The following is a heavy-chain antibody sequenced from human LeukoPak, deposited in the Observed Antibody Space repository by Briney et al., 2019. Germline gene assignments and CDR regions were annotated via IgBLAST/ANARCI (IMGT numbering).Heavy chain of an antibody. CDR3: ARDLGGGYCSGGSCYGDAFDI. V-gene: IGHV4-4*07. CDR2: IYTSGST. Sequence: SETLSLTCTVSGGSISSYYWSWIRQPAGKGLEWIGRIYTSGSTNYNPSLKSRVTMSVDTSKNQFSLKLSSVTAADTAVYYCARDLGGGYCSGGSCYGDAFDIWGQGTKVTVSS. CDR1: GGSISSYY. D-gene: IGHD2-15*01. J-gene: IGHJ3*02.